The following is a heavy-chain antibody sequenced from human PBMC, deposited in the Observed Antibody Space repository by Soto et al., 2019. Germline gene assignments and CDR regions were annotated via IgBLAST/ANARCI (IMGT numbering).Heavy chain of an antibody. J-gene: IGHJ4*02. CDR3: AKFFAETGGGSGSPWSFHL. V-gene: IGHV3-23*01. D-gene: IGHD6-25*01. CDR2: MSGSGSTT. CDR1: GFTFSSYA. Sequence: EVQLLESGGSLVQPGGSLRLSCAASGFTFSSYAMSWVRQAPVKGLEWVSAMSGSGSTTYYAGSGRGRFTISRDNSKNTLFLQMNSLRAEDTAVYYCAKFFAETGGGSGSPWSFHLWGQGTVVTVSS.